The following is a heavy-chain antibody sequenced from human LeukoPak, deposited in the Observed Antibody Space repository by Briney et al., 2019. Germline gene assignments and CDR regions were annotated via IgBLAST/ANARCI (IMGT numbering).Heavy chain of an antibody. J-gene: IGHJ6*02. V-gene: IGHV3-11*01. CDR2: ISSSGSTI. Sequence: TGGSLRLSCAASGFTFSDYYMSWIRPAPGKGLEWVSYISSSGSTIYYADSVKGRFTISRDNSKNTLYLQMNSLRAEDTAVYYCAKAQLLWFGELPWADYYYYYGMDVWGQGTTVTVSS. CDR1: GFTFSDYY. D-gene: IGHD3-10*01. CDR3: AKAQLLWFGELPWADYYYYYGMDV.